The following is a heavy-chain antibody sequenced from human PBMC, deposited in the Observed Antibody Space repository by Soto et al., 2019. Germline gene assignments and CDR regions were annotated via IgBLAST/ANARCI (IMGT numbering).Heavy chain of an antibody. CDR1: GGSISSGGYY. J-gene: IGHJ4*02. D-gene: IGHD2-2*01. V-gene: IGHV4-31*03. CDR3: ARGRTSSPTPGDY. CDR2: IYYSGST. Sequence: SETLSLTCTVSGGSISSGGYYWSWIRQHPGKGLEWSGYIYYSGSTYYNPSLKSRVTISVDTSKNQFSLKLSSVTAADTAVYYCARGRTSSPTPGDYWGQGTLVTVSS.